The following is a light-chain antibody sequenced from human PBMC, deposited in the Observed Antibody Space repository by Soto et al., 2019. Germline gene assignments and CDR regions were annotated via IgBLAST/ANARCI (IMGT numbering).Light chain of an antibody. CDR1: QSVSSSY. V-gene: IGKV3-20*01. Sequence: EIVLTQSPGTLSLSPGERATLSCRASQSVSSSYLAWYQQKPEQAPRLVIYAASSRATGIPDRFSGSGSGTDFTLTISRLEPEDFAVYYCQRYGGSPMYTFGQGTKLEIK. CDR3: QRYGGSPMYT. J-gene: IGKJ2*01. CDR2: AAS.